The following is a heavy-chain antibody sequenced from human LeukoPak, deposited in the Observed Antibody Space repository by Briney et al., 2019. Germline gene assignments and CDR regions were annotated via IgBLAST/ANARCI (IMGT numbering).Heavy chain of an antibody. V-gene: IGHV4-34*01. Sequence: ASETLSLTCAVYGGSFSGHYWSWIRQPPGKGLEWIGESNHSGSTNYNPSLKSRVTISVDTSKNQFSLKLSSVTAADTAVYYCARGRHIVVVPAAPHGYFQHWGQGTLVTVSS. CDR3: ARGRHIVVVPAAPHGYFQH. J-gene: IGHJ1*01. D-gene: IGHD2-2*01. CDR1: GGSFSGHY. CDR2: SNHSGST.